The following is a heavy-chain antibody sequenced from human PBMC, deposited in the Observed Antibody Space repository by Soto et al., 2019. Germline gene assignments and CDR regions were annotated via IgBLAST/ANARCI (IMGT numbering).Heavy chain of an antibody. D-gene: IGHD3-22*01. V-gene: IGHV4-30-2*01. Sequence: SETLSLTCAVSGGSISSGGYSWSWIRQPPGKGLEWIGYIYHSGSTYYNPSLKSRVTISVDRSKNQFSLKLSSVTAADTAVYYCARVTQYYYDSSGYYEQTIFDYWGQGTLVTVSS. CDR2: IYHSGST. CDR1: GGSISSGGYS. CDR3: ARVTQYYYDSSGYYEQTIFDY. J-gene: IGHJ4*02.